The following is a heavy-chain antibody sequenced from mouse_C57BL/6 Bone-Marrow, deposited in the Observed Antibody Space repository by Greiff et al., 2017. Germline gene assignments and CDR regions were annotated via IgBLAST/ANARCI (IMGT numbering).Heavy chain of an antibody. J-gene: IGHJ1*03. D-gene: IGHD1-1*01. CDR1: GFTFSSYA. Sequence: EVQGVESGGGLVKPGGSLKLSCAASGFTFSSYAMSWVRQTPEKRLEWVATISDGGSYTYYPDNVKGRFTISRDNAKNNLYLQMSHLKSEDTAMYYCARVYYYGSRYWYFDVWGTGTTVTVSS. V-gene: IGHV5-4*01. CDR2: ISDGGSYT. CDR3: ARVYYYGSRYWYFDV.